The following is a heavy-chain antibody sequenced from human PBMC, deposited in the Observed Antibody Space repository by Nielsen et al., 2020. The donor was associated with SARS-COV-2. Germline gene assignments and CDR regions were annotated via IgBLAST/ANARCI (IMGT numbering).Heavy chain of an antibody. D-gene: IGHD4-23*01. CDR1: GYSFTSHW. CDR2: IDPSDSYV. Sequence: GESLKISCKGSGYSFTSHWITWVRQMPGKGLEWMGRIDPSDSYVDYSPSFQGHVAISADKSISTAYLQWDSLKASDTAMYYCATHGSGYGGASIFDSWGQGTLVTVSS. V-gene: IGHV5-10-1*01. CDR3: ATHGSGYGGASIFDS. J-gene: IGHJ4*02.